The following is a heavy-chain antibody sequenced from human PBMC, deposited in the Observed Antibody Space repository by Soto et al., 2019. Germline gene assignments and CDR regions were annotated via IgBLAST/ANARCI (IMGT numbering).Heavy chain of an antibody. D-gene: IGHD2-15*01. V-gene: IGHV5-51*01. J-gene: IGHJ6*02. CDR3: ARHIGRGCSGGSCYFSYYYGMDV. Sequence: ESLKISCKGFGYSFTSYWIGWVRQMPGKGLEWMGIIYPGDSDTRYSPSFQGQVTISADKSISTAYLQWSSLKASDTAMYYCARHIGRGCSGGSCYFSYYYGMDVWGQGTTVTVSS. CDR2: IYPGDSDT. CDR1: GYSFTSYW.